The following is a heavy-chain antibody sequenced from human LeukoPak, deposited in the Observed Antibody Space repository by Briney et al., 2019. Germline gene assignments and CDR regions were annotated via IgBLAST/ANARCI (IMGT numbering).Heavy chain of an antibody. CDR2: INPNSGGT. CDR3: ARAQYNWNYSSGY. J-gene: IGHJ4*02. Sequence: ASVXXSXXXXXXXXXXYYMHWVRQAXGQGLEWMGWINPNSGGTNYAQKFQGRVTMTRDTSISTAYMELSRLRSDDTAVYYCARAQYNWNYSSGYWGQGTLVTVSS. D-gene: IGHD1-7*01. V-gene: IGHV1-2*02. CDR1: XXXXXXYY.